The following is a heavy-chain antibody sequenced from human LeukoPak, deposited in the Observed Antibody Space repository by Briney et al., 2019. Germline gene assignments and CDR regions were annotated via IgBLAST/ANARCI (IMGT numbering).Heavy chain of an antibody. J-gene: IGHJ4*02. V-gene: IGHV3-23*01. D-gene: IGHD3-3*01. Sequence: GGSLRLSCAASGFTFSSYAMSWVRQAPGKGLEWVSAISGSGGSTYYADSVKGRFTISRDNSKNTLYLQMNSLRAEDTAVYYCAKGIARITIFGVVTHFDYWGQGTLVTVSS. CDR1: GFTFSSYA. CDR2: ISGSGGST. CDR3: AKGIARITIFGVVTHFDY.